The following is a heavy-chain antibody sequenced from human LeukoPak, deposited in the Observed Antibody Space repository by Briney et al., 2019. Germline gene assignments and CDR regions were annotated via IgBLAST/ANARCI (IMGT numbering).Heavy chain of an antibody. CDR2: IYYSGST. D-gene: IGHD3-22*01. Sequence: PSETLSLTCTVSGGSISSYYWSWIRQPPGKGLEWIGYIYYSGSTNYNPSLKSRVTISVDTSKNQFSLKLSSVTAADTAVYYCAGGYYYDSSGYYYWGQGTLVTVSS. V-gene: IGHV4-59*08. CDR1: GGSISSYY. CDR3: AGGYYYDSSGYYY. J-gene: IGHJ4*02.